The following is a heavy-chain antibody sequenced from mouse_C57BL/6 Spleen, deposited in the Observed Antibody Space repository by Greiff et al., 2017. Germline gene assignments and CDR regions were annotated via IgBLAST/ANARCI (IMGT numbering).Heavy chain of an antibody. CDR2: IYPGSGST. V-gene: IGHV1-55*01. CDR3: ARGGYYGSWGY. Sequence: QVQLQQPGAELVKPGASVKMSCKASGYTFTSYWITWVKQRPGQGLEWIGDIYPGSGSTNYNEKFKSKATLPVDTSSSTAYMLLSSLTSEDSAVYYCARGGYYGSWGYWGQGTTLTVSS. CDR1: GYTFTSYW. D-gene: IGHD1-1*01. J-gene: IGHJ2*01.